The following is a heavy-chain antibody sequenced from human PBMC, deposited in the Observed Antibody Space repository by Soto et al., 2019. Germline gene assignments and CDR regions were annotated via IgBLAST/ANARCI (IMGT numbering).Heavy chain of an antibody. D-gene: IGHD3-10*01. CDR3: ASGWFGEFVYYFDY. V-gene: IGHV1-3*01. CDR2: INAGNGNT. J-gene: IGHJ4*02. Sequence: GASVKVSCKASGYTFTGYAMHWVRQAPGQRLEWMGWINAGNGNTKYSQKFQGRVTITRDTSASTAYMELRSLRSDDTAVYYCASGWFGEFVYYFDYSGQGTLVTVSS. CDR1: GYTFTGYA.